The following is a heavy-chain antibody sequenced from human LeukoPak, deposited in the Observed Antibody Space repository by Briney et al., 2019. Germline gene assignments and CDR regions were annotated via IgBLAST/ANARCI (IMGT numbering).Heavy chain of an antibody. D-gene: IGHD3-10*01. Sequence: PGGSLRLSCAASGFTVSSNYMSWGRQAPRKGLVWVSVIYSGGSTYYADSVKGRFTISRDNSKNPLYLQMNSLRAEDTAVYYCAAITMVRGWVFDYWGQGTLVTVSS. CDR2: IYSGGST. CDR1: GFTVSSNY. CDR3: AAITMVRGWVFDY. J-gene: IGHJ4*02. V-gene: IGHV3-66*01.